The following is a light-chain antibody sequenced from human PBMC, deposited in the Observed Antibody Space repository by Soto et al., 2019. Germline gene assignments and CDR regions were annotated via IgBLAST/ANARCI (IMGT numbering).Light chain of an antibody. J-gene: IGLJ3*02. CDR3: QSFDSSLTVWV. CDR2: ASN. V-gene: IGLV1-40*01. Sequence: QSVLTQPPSVSGAPGQRVTISCTGSSSNIGAGYDVQWYQQLPGTVPKLLIYASNNRPSGVPDRFSGSKSDTSASLAITGLQAEDEADYYCQSFDSSLTVWVFGGGTK. CDR1: SSNIGAGYD.